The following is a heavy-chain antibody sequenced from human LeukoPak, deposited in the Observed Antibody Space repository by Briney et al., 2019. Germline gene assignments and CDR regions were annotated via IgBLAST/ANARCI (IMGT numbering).Heavy chain of an antibody. CDR1: GDSISSSY. J-gene: IGHJ3*01. V-gene: IGHV4-59*08. CDR2: FYDTVST. CDR3: ARHGAFFTRGFCSNSNCYVDGLQT. D-gene: IGHD2-2*01. Sequence: SETLSLTCTVSGDSISSSYWSWLRQSPGKGLEWIGYFYDTVSTNYNPSLKRRVIISTDKSKNQLSLKLNSVTAADTAVYYCARHGAFFTRGFCSNSNCYVDGLQTWGQGIVVSVSS.